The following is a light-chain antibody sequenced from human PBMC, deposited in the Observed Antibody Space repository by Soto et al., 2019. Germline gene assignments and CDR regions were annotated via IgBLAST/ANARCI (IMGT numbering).Light chain of an antibody. J-gene: IGKJ1*01. Sequence: EVVLAQSPGTLSLSPGERATLSCRASQSVTRNYLAWYQQKLGQSPRLLIYGASSRATGIPARFSGSGSGTDFTLTINRLEPEDVAVYYCHQYGSLPWTFGQGTKVEIK. CDR2: GAS. V-gene: IGKV3-20*01. CDR1: QSVTRNY. CDR3: HQYGSLPWT.